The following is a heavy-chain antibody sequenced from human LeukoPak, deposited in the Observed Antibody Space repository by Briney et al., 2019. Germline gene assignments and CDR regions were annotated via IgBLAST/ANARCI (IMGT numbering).Heavy chain of an antibody. CDR3: ATGLRAVSDAFDI. CDR2: INAGNGNT. V-gene: IGHV1-3*01. CDR1: GYTFTSYA. D-gene: IGHD1-14*01. Sequence: ASVKVSCKAYGYTFTSYAMHWVRQAPGQRLEWMGWINAGNGNTKYSQKFQGRVTITRDTSASTAYMELSSLRSEDTAVYYCATGLRAVSDAFDIWGQGTMVTVSS. J-gene: IGHJ3*02.